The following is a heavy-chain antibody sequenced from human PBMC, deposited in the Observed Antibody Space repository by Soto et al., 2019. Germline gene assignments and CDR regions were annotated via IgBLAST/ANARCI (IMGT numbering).Heavy chain of an antibody. CDR1: GYTFTSYG. Sequence: QVQLVQSGAEVKKPGASVKVSCKASGYTFTSYGISWVRQAPGQGLEWMGWISAYNGNTNYAQKLQGRVTMTTDTYTSTAYMELRSLSSDDTAVYCCAGCPPGGGWFDPWGQGTLVIVSS. V-gene: IGHV1-18*01. J-gene: IGHJ5*02. D-gene: IGHD2-15*01. CDR3: AGCPPGGGWFDP. CDR2: ISAYNGNT.